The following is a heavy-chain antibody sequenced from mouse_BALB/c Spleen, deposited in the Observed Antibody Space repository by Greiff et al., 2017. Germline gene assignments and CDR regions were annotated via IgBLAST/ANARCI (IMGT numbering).Heavy chain of an antibody. CDR3: ARLGGNYYYYAMDY. V-gene: IGHV5-17*02. J-gene: IGHJ4*01. CDR2: ISSGSSTI. D-gene: IGHD2-1*01. CDR1: GFTFSSFG. Sequence: EVQLVESGGGLVQPGGSRKLSCAASGFTFSSFGMHWVRQAPEKGLEWVAYISSGSSTIYYADTVKGRFTISRDNPKNTLFLQMTSLRSEDTAMYYCARLGGNYYYYAMDYWGQGTSVTVSS.